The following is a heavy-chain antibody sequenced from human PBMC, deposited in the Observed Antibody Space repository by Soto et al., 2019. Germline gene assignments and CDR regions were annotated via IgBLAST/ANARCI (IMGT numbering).Heavy chain of an antibody. Sequence: GGSLRLSCAASGFTFSTYDIQWVRQAPGKGLEWVAVIPYDGSNKYYADSVKGRFTISRDNSKNTLYLQMNSLRAEDTAVYYCANGESSAGYYYYGMDVWGQGTTVTVSS. CDR2: IPYDGSNK. D-gene: IGHD3-10*01. V-gene: IGHV3-30-3*01. J-gene: IGHJ6*02. CDR3: ANGESSAGYYYYGMDV. CDR1: GFTFSTYD.